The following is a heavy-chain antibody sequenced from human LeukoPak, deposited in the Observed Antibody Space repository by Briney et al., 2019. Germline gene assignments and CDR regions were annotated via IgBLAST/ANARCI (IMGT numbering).Heavy chain of an antibody. CDR2: IYDSGST. V-gene: IGHV4-59*12. CDR3: ARERRITGTSHYSYYYYLDV. Sequence: NTSETLSLTCAVYGRSFSGYYWSWIRQPPGKGLEWMGFIYDSGSTNYDPSLKSRVTISVDTSKNQFSLKLSSVTDADTAVYYCARERRITGTSHYSYYYYLDVWGQGTTVTVSS. CDR1: GRSFSGYY. J-gene: IGHJ6*03. D-gene: IGHD1-20*01.